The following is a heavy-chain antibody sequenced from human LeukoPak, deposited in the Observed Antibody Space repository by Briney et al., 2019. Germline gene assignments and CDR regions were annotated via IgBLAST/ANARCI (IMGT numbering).Heavy chain of an antibody. V-gene: IGHV3-43*02. CDR1: GFTFDDYA. J-gene: IGHJ4*02. Sequence: GGSLRLSXAASGFTFDDYAMHWVRQAPGKGLEWVSLISGDGGSTYYADPVKGRFTISRDNSKNSLYLQMNSLRTEDTALYYCANGYGDSHLDYWGQGTLVTVSS. D-gene: IGHD4-17*01. CDR3: ANGYGDSHLDY. CDR2: ISGDGGST.